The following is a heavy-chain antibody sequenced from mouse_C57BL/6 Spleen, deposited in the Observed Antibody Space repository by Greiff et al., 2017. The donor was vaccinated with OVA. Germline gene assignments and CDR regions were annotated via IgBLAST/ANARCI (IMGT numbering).Heavy chain of an antibody. CDR3: ARHGGSSGYVDAMDY. D-gene: IGHD3-2*02. CDR1: GFSLTSYG. V-gene: IGHV2-6-1*01. Sequence: VKLMESGPGLVAPSQSLSITCTVSGFSLTSYGVHWVRQPPGKGLEWLVVIWSDGSTNYNSALKSRLSISKDNSKSQVFLKMNSLQTDDTAMYYCARHGGSSGYVDAMDYWGQGTSVTVSS. CDR2: IWSDGST. J-gene: IGHJ4*01.